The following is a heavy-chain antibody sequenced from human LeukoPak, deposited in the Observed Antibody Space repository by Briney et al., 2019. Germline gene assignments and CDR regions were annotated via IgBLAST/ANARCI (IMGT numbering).Heavy chain of an antibody. Sequence: SETLSLTCTVSGGSISSSSYYWGWIRQPPGKGLEWIGSIYYSGSTYYNPSLKSRVTISVDTSKNQFSLKLSSVTAADTAVYYCARDHGSSSAPDYWGQGTLVTVSS. CDR1: GGSISSSSYY. J-gene: IGHJ4*02. CDR3: ARDHGSSSAPDY. CDR2: IYYSGST. D-gene: IGHD6-13*01. V-gene: IGHV4-39*07.